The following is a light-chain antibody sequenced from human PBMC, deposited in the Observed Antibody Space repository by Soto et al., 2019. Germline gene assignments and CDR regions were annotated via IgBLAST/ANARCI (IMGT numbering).Light chain of an antibody. J-gene: IGKJ5*01. Sequence: EIVLTQSPATLSLSPGESATLSCRASQSVSSYLAWYQQKPGQAPSLLMYEASNRATGIPARFSGGGSGTDFTLTISSLQSEDFAVYYCQQYYDSPITFGQGTRLEI. CDR2: EAS. V-gene: IGKV3D-15*01. CDR1: QSVSSY. CDR3: QQYYDSPIT.